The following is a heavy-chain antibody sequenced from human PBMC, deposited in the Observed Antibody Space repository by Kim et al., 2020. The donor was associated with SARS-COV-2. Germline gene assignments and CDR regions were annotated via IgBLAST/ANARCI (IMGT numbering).Heavy chain of an antibody. V-gene: IGHV4-39*01. CDR3: ARSYSTNFSPNWFDP. D-gene: IGHD6-13*01. J-gene: IGHJ5*02. Sequence: PPLKSRVTISVDTSKNQFSLKLTSVTAADTAVYYCARSYSTNFSPNWFDPWGQGTLVTVSS.